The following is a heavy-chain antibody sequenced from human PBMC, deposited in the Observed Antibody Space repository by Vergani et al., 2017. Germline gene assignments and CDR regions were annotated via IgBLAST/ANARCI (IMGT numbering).Heavy chain of an antibody. J-gene: IGHJ4*02. D-gene: IGHD2-15*01. CDR1: GFTFSNAW. V-gene: IGHV3-15*01. Sequence: EVQLVESRGGLVKPGGSLRLSCAASGFTFSNAWMSWVRQAPGKGLEWVGRIKGKTDGGTRDFAAPVKGRFSISRDDSKTTVYLQMNSLRTEDTAVYFCTAGTGRSDFDYWGQGTLVTVSS. CDR3: TAGTGRSDFDY. CDR2: IKGKTDGGTR.